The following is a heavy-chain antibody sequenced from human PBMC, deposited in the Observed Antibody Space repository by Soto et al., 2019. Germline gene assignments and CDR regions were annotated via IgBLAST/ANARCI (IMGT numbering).Heavy chain of an antibody. CDR1: GGSISSSSYY. Sequence: QLQLQESGPGLVKPSETLSLTCTVSGGSISSSSYYWGWIRQPPGKGLEWTGSIYYSRSTYYNPSLQCRVTMSVYTSNNQSSRTMSSVTAPGTAVYYCARHLISHGPVQYWGQGTMVDVSS. V-gene: IGHV4-39*01. J-gene: IGHJ1*01. CDR3: ARHLISHGPVQY. CDR2: IYYSRST.